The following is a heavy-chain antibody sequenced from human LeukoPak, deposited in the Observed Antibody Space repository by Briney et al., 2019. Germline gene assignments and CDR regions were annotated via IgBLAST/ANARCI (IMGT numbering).Heavy chain of an antibody. J-gene: IGHJ4*02. D-gene: IGHD3/OR15-3a*01. CDR1: GFTLSTSGVG. Sequence: SGPTLVNPTQTLTLTCTFSGFTLSTSGVGVGWIRQPPGKALEWLALIYRDDDKRFSPSLRTRLTITKDTSKNQVVLTMTNMDPVDTATYYCAQTYSRFDFRYWGQGTLVTVSS. CDR2: IYRDDDK. V-gene: IGHV2-5*02. CDR3: AQTYSRFDFRY.